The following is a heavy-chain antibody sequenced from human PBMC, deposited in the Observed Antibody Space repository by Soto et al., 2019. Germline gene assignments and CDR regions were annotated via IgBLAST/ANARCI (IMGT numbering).Heavy chain of an antibody. V-gene: IGHV5-51*01. CDR2: IYPGDSDT. J-gene: IGHJ5*02. CDR1: GDSFISYW. Sequence: GEPQRICCKGSGDSFISYWIGWVRHMPGKGLEWMGIIYPGDSDTRYSPSFQGQVTISADKSISTAYLQWSSLKASDTAMYYCARFGRGQLLNWFDPWGQGTLVTVSS. D-gene: IGHD2-2*01. CDR3: ARFGRGQLLNWFDP.